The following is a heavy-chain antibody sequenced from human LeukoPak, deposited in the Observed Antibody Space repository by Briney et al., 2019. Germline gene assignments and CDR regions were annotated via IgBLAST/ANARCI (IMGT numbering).Heavy chain of an antibody. Sequence: SETLSLTCAVYGGSFSGYYWSWIRQPPGKGLEWIGEINHSGSTNYNPSLKSRVTISVDTSKNQFSLKLSSVTAADTAVYYCVRDGRLRLREGGWYFDYWGQGVLVTVSS. CDR1: GGSFSGYY. D-gene: IGHD3-16*01. CDR3: VRDGRLRLREGGWYFDY. J-gene: IGHJ4*02. V-gene: IGHV4-34*01. CDR2: INHSGST.